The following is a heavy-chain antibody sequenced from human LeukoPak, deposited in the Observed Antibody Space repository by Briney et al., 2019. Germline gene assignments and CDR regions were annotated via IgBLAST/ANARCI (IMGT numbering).Heavy chain of an antibody. D-gene: IGHD1-1*01. CDR3: ARDGTSAPDPRPFDY. CDR2: IIPILGIA. Sequence: ASVKVSCKASGGTFSSYAISWVRQAPGQGLEWMGRIIPILGIANYAQKFQGRVTITADKSTSTAYMELSSLRSEDTAVYYCARDGTSAPDPRPFDYWGQGTLVTVSS. CDR1: GGTFSSYA. V-gene: IGHV1-69*04. J-gene: IGHJ4*02.